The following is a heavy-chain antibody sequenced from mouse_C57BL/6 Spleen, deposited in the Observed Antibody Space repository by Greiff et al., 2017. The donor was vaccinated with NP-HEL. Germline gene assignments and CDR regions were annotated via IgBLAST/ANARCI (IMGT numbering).Heavy chain of an antibody. Sequence: QVQLQQPGAELVKPGASVKMSCKASGYTFTSYWITWVKQRPGQGLEWIGDIYPGSGSTNYNEKFKSKATLTVDTSSSTAYMQLSSLTSEDSAVYYCARGGLYGSSPYYYAMGYWGQGTSVTVSS. J-gene: IGHJ4*01. V-gene: IGHV1-55*01. CDR2: IYPGSGST. D-gene: IGHD1-1*01. CDR3: ARGGLYGSSPYYYAMGY. CDR1: GYTFTSYW.